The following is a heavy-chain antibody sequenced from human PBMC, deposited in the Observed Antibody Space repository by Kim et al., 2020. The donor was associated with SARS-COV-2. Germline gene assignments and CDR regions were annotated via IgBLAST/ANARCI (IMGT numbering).Heavy chain of an antibody. D-gene: IGHD6-6*01. CDR1: GGSISGHA. CDR2: IYSSGIT. Sequence: SETLSLTCTVSGGSISGHAWDWIRQPAGKGLEWIGQIYSSGITHYNPSLKGRVTMSVDTSENRFSLRLSSVTAADTAGYYCSRDRVVSIPSDYYYYIDV. V-gene: IGHV4-4*07. J-gene: IGHJ6*03. CDR3: SRDRVVSIPSDYYYYIDV.